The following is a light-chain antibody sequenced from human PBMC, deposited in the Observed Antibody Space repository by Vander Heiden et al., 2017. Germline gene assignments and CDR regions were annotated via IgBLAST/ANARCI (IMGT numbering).Light chain of an antibody. CDR3: QQRSNWPRFT. J-gene: IGKJ3*01. CDR2: DAS. Sequence: EIVLTQSPATLSLSPGERATLSCRASQSVSSYLAWYQQKPGQAPRLLIYDASNRATGIPARFSGSGSGTDFTLTSSSLEPEDFAVYYCQQRSNWPRFTFGPGTKVEIK. V-gene: IGKV3-11*01. CDR1: QSVSSY.